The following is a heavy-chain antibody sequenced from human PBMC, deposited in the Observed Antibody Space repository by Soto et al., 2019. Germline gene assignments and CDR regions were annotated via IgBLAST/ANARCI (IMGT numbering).Heavy chain of an antibody. Sequence: PGGPLRLSCAASGFTFSSYAMSWVRQAPGKGLEWVSAISGSGGSTYYADSVKGRFTISRDNSKNTLYLQMNSLRAEDTAVYYCAKDLRYSLDFGYWGQGTLVTVSS. D-gene: IGHD6-13*01. CDR2: ISGSGGST. V-gene: IGHV3-23*01. J-gene: IGHJ4*02. CDR3: AKDLRYSLDFGY. CDR1: GFTFSSYA.